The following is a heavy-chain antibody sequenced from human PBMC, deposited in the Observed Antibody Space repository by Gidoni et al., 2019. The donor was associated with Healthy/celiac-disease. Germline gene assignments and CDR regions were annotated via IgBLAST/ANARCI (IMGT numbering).Heavy chain of an antibody. CDR2: ISGSGGST. D-gene: IGHD6-19*01. CDR3: AKEWLAGAYYFDY. Sequence: EVQLLESGVGLVQPGGSLRLSCAASGFTFRSYAMSWVRQAPGKGLEWVSAISGSGGSTYYADSVKRRFTISRDNSKTTLYLQMNSLRAEDTAVYYCAKEWLAGAYYFDYWGQGTLVTVSS. V-gene: IGHV3-23*01. J-gene: IGHJ4*02. CDR1: GFTFRSYA.